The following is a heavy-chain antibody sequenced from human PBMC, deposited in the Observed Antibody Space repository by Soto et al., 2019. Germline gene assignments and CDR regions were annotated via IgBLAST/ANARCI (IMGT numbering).Heavy chain of an antibody. CDR1: GFTFDDYA. CDR3: AKDIRGGSGWPTVFDY. D-gene: IGHD6-19*01. J-gene: IGHJ4*02. CDR2: ISWNSGSI. Sequence: EVQLVESGGGLVQPGRSLRLSCAASGFTFDDYAMHWVRQAPGKGLEWVSGISWNSGSIGYADSVKGRFTISRDNAKNXLYLQMNSLRAEDTALYYCAKDIRGGSGWPTVFDYWGQGTLVTVSS. V-gene: IGHV3-9*01.